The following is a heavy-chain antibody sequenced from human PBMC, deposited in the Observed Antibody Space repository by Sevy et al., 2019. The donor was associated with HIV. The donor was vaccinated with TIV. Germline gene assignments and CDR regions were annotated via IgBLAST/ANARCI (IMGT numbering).Heavy chain of an antibody. D-gene: IGHD3-9*01. J-gene: IGHJ3*02. CDR1: GFTFSSYW. V-gene: IGHV3-7*03. CDR2: IKQDGSEK. Sequence: GGSLRLSCAASGFTFSSYWMSWVRQAPGKGLEWVANIKQDGSEKYYVDSVKGRFTISRDNAKNSLYLQMNSLRAEDTAVYYCARDARLGYPPWAFDIWGQGTMVTVSS. CDR3: ARDARLGYPPWAFDI.